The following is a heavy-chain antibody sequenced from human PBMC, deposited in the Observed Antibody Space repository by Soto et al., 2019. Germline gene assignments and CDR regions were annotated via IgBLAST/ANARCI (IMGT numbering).Heavy chain of an antibody. J-gene: IGHJ4*02. Sequence: QVQLVQSGAEVKKPGASVKLSCKASGYTFSSSAMHWVRQAPGQRLEWMGWINVGNDKTEYLWRLQGRVTITKDTSASTADMELSGLTSEDTAVYSCAKSKGGWTLDFWGPGTLVTVSS. CDR1: GYTFSSSA. CDR2: INVGNDKT. V-gene: IGHV1-3*01. CDR3: AKSKGGWTLDF. D-gene: IGHD6-19*01.